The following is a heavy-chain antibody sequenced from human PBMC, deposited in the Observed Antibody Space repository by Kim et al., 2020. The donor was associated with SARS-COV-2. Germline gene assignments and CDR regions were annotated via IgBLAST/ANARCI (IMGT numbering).Heavy chain of an antibody. D-gene: IGHD3-10*02. CDR3: AKYLFGYYYYGMDV. CDR1: GFTFSSHA. V-gene: IGHV3-23*01. J-gene: IGHJ6*02. CDR2: TSGSGGST. Sequence: GGSLRLSCAASGFTFSSHAMSWVRQAPGKGLEGVSSTSGSGGSTYYADSVKGRFSISRDNSKNTLYLQMNSLRAEDTAVYYCAKYLFGYYYYGMDVWGQGTTFTVSS.